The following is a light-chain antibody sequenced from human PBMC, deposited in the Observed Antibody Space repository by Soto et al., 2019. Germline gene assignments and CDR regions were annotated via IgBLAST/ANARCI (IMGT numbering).Light chain of an antibody. V-gene: IGLV1-51*01. Sequence: QSVLTQPPSVSAAPGQKVTISCSGSSSNIGNNFVSWYQQFPGTAPRLLIYDDNKRPSGIPDRFSGSKSGTSATLGITGLQTGDGADYYCGTWDSRLGGGFYVFGPGTKLTVL. CDR2: DDN. J-gene: IGLJ1*01. CDR3: GTWDSRLGGGFYV. CDR1: SSNIGNNF.